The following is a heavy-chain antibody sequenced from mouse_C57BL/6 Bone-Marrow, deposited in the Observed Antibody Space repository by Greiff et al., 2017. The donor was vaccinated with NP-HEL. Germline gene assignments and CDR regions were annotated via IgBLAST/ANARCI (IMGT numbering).Heavy chain of an antibody. D-gene: IGHD2-2*01. Sequence: QVQLQQPGAELVKPGASVKLSCKASGYTFTSYWMHWVKQRPGQGLEWIGMIHPNSGSTNYNEKFKSKATLTVDTSSSTAYMQLSSLTSEDSAVYYCAREGWLQVDYWGQGTTLTVSS. CDR3: AREGWLQVDY. CDR2: IHPNSGST. CDR1: GYTFTSYW. J-gene: IGHJ2*01. V-gene: IGHV1-64*01.